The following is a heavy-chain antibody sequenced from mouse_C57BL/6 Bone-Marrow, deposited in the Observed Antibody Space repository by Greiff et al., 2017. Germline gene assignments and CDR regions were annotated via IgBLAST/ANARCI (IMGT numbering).Heavy chain of an antibody. CDR1: GFTFSSYA. J-gene: IGHJ2*01. CDR2: ISDGGSYT. D-gene: IGHD4-1*01. Sequence: EVQLVESGGGLVKPGGSLKLSCAASGFTFSSYAMSWVRQTPEKRLEWVATISDGGSYTYYPDNVKGRFTISRDNAKNNLYLQMSHLKSEDTAMYYCAREGDWDGYWGQGTTLTVSS. CDR3: AREGDWDGY. V-gene: IGHV5-4*01.